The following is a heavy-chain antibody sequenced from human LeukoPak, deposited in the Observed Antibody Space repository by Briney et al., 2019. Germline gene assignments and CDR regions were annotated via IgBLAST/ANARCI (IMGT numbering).Heavy chain of an antibody. V-gene: IGHV1-2*06. J-gene: IGHJ5*02. CDR3: AREYHYCSSTSCYTGGNWFDP. D-gene: IGHD2-2*02. CDR1: GYTFTGYY. Sequence: ASVKVSCKASGYTFTGYYMHWVRQAPGQGLEWMGRINPNSGGTNYAQKFQGRVTMTRDTSISTAYMELSRLRSDDTAVYYCAREYHYCSSTSCYTGGNWFDPWGQETLVTVSS. CDR2: INPNSGGT.